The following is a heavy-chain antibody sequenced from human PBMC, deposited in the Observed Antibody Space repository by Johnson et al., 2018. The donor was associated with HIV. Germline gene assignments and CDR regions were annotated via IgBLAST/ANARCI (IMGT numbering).Heavy chain of an antibody. CDR2: ISYDGSNK. V-gene: IGHV3-30*04. Sequence: QVQLVESGGGVVQPGGSLRLSCAASGFIFNNYAMHWVRQAPGKGLEWVAVISYDGSNKYYADSVKGRFTISRDNSKNTLYLQMNSLRAEDTAVYYCARDRKQWLVVGGGINDIWGQGTMVTVSS. J-gene: IGHJ3*02. CDR3: ARDRKQWLVVGGGINDI. CDR1: GFIFNNYA. D-gene: IGHD6-19*01.